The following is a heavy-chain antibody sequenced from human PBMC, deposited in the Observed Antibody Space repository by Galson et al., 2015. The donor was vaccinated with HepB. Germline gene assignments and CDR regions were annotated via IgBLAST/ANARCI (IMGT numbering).Heavy chain of an antibody. CDR3: ARDRQPVTGTFFYYYGMDV. Sequence: SLRLACAASGFTFSDYSMSWIRQAPGKGLDWVSYISNSGSTIHYADSVQGRFIISRDNAKHSLYLQMNSLRAEDTAVYYCARDRQPVTGTFFYYYGMDVWGQGTTVSVSS. CDR2: ISNSGSTI. J-gene: IGHJ6*02. D-gene: IGHD6-19*01. CDR1: GFTFSDYS. V-gene: IGHV3-11*01.